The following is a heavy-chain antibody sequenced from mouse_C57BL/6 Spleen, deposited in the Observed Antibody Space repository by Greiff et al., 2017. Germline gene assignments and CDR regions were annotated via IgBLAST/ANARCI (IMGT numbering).Heavy chain of an antibody. J-gene: IGHJ4*01. D-gene: IGHD2-4*01. V-gene: IGHV5-9*01. CDR1: GFTFSSYT. CDR3: ARHGDYDDAMDY. Sequence: EVKVEESGGGLVKPGGSLKLSCAASGFTFSSYTMSWVRQTPEKRLEWVATISGGGGNTYYPDSVKGRFTISRDNAKNTLYLQMSSLRSEDTALYYCARHGDYDDAMDYWGQGTSVTVSS. CDR2: ISGGGGNT.